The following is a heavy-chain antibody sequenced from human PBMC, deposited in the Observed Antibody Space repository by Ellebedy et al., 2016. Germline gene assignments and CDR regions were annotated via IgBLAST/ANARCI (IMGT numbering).Heavy chain of an antibody. V-gene: IGHV1-69*04. CDR1: GGTFSSYA. J-gene: IGHJ6*02. CDR2: IIPILGIA. CDR3: ASAYGDYVFSSYYYGMDV. Sequence: ASVKVSCKASGGTFSSYAISWVRQAPGQGLEWMGRIIPILGIANYAQKFQGRVTITADKSTSTAYMELSSLRSEDTAVYYCASAYGDYVFSSYYYGMDVWGQGTTVTVSS. D-gene: IGHD4-17*01.